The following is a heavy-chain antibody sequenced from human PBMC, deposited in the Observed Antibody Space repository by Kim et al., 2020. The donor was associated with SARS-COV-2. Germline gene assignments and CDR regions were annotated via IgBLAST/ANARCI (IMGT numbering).Heavy chain of an antibody. J-gene: IGHJ6*02. Sequence: ACPLKGRFTISRANAKNTLYLQMDSLRGEDTAVYFCARRDTYAMDVWGQGTTVTFSS. CDR3: ARRDTYAMDV. V-gene: IGHV3-30*07. D-gene: IGHD5-18*01.